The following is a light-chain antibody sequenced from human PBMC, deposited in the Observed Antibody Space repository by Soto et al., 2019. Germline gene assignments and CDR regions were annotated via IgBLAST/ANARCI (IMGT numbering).Light chain of an antibody. J-gene: IGKJ2*01. Sequence: DLQLTQSPSFLSASVGDRVTITCRASQGISSYLAWYQQKPGKAPKLLIYAASTLQSGVPSRFSGSGSGTEFTLTISSLHPEDFGTYYCQQLNSYPHTFGQGTKLEIK. CDR2: AAS. CDR1: QGISSY. V-gene: IGKV1-9*01. CDR3: QQLNSYPHT.